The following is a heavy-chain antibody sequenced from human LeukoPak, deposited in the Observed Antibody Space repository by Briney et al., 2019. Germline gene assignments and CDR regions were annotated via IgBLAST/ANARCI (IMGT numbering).Heavy chain of an antibody. D-gene: IGHD3-10*01. CDR1: GFTFSSYG. V-gene: IGHV3-23*01. CDR2: ISGSGGST. CDR3: AKDTIWYGSSHYFDY. Sequence: LAGGSLRLSCAASGFTFSSYGMSWVRRAPGKGLEWVSAISGSGGSTYYADSVKGRFTISRDNSKNTLYLQMNSLRAEDTAVYYCAKDTIWYGSSHYFDYWGQGTLVTVSS. J-gene: IGHJ4*02.